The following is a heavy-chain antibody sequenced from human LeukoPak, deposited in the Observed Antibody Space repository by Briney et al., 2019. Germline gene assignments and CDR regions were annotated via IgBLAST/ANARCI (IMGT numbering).Heavy chain of an antibody. CDR3: ARLHYDSSGFYYVDY. CDR1: GGSISSYY. J-gene: IGHJ4*02. V-gene: IGHV4-59*12. CDR2: IFYSGST. Sequence: KTSETLSLTCTVSGGSISSYYWSWIRQPPGKGLEWIGYIFYSGSTNNNPSLKSRVTISVDMSKNQFSLKLSSVTAADTAVYYCARLHYDSSGFYYVDYWGQGTLVTVSP. D-gene: IGHD3-22*01.